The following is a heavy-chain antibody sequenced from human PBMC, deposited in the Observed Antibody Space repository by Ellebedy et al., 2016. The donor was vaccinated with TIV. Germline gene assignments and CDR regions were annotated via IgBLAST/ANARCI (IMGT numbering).Heavy chain of an antibody. D-gene: IGHD5-24*01. V-gene: IGHV3-53*01. CDR2: IFSAADGGET. J-gene: IGHJ4*02. CDR3: VRDGYKHVPFDC. CDR1: GFTVTTNY. Sequence: PGGSLRLSCAASGFTVTTNYMNWVRQAPGKGLEWVSVIFSAADGGETHYADSVRGRFTISRDNSKNTLDLQMNSLRVEDTAVYYCVRDGYKHVPFDCWGQGTLVTVSS.